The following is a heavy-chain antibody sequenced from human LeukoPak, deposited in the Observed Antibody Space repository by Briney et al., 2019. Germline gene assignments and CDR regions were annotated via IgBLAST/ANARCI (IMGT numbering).Heavy chain of an antibody. CDR1: GFTFSSYV. CDR2: ISYDGSNK. J-gene: IGHJ4*02. D-gene: IGHD2-2*02. Sequence: GRSLRLSCAASGFTFSSYVMHWVRQAPGKGLEWVAVISYDGSNKYYADSVKGRFTISRDNSKNTVYLQMNSLRPEDTAEYYCARDSPAVYCSSTSCYKYFFDYWGQGTLVTVSS. CDR3: ARDSPAVYCSSTSCYKYFFDY. V-gene: IGHV3-30-3*01.